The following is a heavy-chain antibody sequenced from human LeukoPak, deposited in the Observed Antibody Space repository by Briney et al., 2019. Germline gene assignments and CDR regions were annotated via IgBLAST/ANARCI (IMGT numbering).Heavy chain of an antibody. J-gene: IGHJ4*02. CDR3: AKDLFTMVRGVLKS. CDR1: GFTFDDYA. V-gene: IGHV3-9*01. CDR2: ISWNSGSI. Sequence: GGSLRLSCAASGFTFDDYAMHWVRQAPGKGLEWVSGISWNSGSIRYADSVKGRFTISRDNAKNSLYLQMNSLRAEDTALYYCAKDLFTMVRGVLKSWGQGTLVTVYS. D-gene: IGHD3-10*01.